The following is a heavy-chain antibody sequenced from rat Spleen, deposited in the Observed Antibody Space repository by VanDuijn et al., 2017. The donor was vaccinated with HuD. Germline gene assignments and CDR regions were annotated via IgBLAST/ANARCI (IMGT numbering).Heavy chain of an antibody. Sequence: QVQLKESGPGLVQPSQTLSLTCTVSGFSLTSNGVSWVRQPPGKGLEWISAILSGGNTYYNSGLKSRLSISKDTSKSQVFLKMNSLQTEDTATYFCARADVAGLSTDGIWGQGTLVTVSS. CDR1: GFSLTSNG. D-gene: IGHD1-2*01. CDR2: ILSGGNT. CDR3: ARADVAGLSTDGI. V-gene: IGHV2S12*01. J-gene: IGHJ3*01.